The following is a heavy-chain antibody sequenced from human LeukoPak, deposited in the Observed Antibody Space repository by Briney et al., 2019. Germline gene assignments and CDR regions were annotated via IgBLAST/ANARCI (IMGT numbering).Heavy chain of an antibody. D-gene: IGHD6-13*01. CDR1: GGTFSSYA. J-gene: IGHJ4*02. V-gene: IGHV1-69*05. Sequence: ASVKVSCKASGGTFSSYAISWVRQAPGQGLEWMGGIIPIFGTANYAQKFQGRVTITTDESTSTAYMELSSLRSEDTAVYYCAGSWYGPSHGNLDYWGQGTLVTVSS. CDR2: IIPIFGTA. CDR3: AGSWYGPSHGNLDY.